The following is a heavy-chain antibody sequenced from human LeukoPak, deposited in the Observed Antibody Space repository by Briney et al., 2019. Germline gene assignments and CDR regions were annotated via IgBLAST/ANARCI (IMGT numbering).Heavy chain of an antibody. CDR2: ISGSGGST. CDR1: GFTFSNFA. V-gene: IGHV3-23*01. CDR3: AKVGRWDYYDSSH. Sequence: PGGSLRLSCAASGFTFSNFAMTWVRQAPGKGLEWVSGISGSGGSTYYADSVKGRFSISRDNSKNTLYLQMNSLRAEDTAVYYCAKVGRWDYYDSSHWGQGTMVTVSS. D-gene: IGHD3-22*01. J-gene: IGHJ3*01.